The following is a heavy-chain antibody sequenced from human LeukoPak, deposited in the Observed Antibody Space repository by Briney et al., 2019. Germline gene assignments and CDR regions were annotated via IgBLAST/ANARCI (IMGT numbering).Heavy chain of an antibody. V-gene: IGHV4-59*08. CDR1: GGSISSYY. CDR3: ARPLGYYGSGSFLDV. Sequence: SETLSLTCTVSGGSISSYYWSWIRQPPGKGLEWIGYIYYSGSTNYNPSLKSRVTMSVDTSKNQFSLKLSSVTAADTAVYYCARPLGYYGSGSFLDVWGKGTTVTISS. D-gene: IGHD3-10*01. J-gene: IGHJ6*04. CDR2: IYYSGST.